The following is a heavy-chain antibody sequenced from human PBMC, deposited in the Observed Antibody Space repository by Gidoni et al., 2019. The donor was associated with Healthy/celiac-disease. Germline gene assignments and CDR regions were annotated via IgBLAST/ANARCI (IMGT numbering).Heavy chain of an antibody. CDR3: ARVQGIAAPAGSA. CDR1: GFTFSSYA. Sequence: QVQLVESGGGVVQPGRSLRLSCAASGFTFSSYAMHWVRQAPGKGLEWVAVISYDGSNKYYADSVKGRFTISRDNSKNTLYLQMNSLRAEDTAVYYCARVQGIAAPAGSAWGQGTLVTVSS. J-gene: IGHJ5*02. V-gene: IGHV3-30-3*01. CDR2: ISYDGSNK. D-gene: IGHD6-13*01.